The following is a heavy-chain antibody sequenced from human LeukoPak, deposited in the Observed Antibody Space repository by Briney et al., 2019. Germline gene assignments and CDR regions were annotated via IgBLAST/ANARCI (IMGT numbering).Heavy chain of an antibody. Sequence: GGSLRLSCAASGFTVSSNYMSWVRQAPGKGLEWVSVIYSGGSTYYADSVKGRFTISRDNSKNTLYLQMNSLRAEDTAVYYCAGNHGGNSGLGYYYYGMDVWGQGTTVTVSS. D-gene: IGHD4-23*01. CDR2: IYSGGST. CDR1: GFTVSSNY. J-gene: IGHJ6*02. V-gene: IGHV3-66*01. CDR3: AGNHGGNSGLGYYYYGMDV.